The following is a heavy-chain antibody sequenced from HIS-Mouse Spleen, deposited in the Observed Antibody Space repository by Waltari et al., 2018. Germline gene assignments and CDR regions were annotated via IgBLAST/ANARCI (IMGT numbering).Heavy chain of an antibody. Sequence: QVTLRESGPALVKPTQTLTLTCTFSGFSLSTIGLCVSWLRQSTGKALSWLARIDWDDDKYYSTSLKTRLTISKDTSKNQVVLTMTNMDPVDTATYYCARIAEGYSSGWYAFDYWGQGTLVTVSS. CDR2: IDWDDDK. CDR1: GFSLSTIGLC. J-gene: IGHJ4*02. V-gene: IGHV2-70*15. CDR3: ARIAEGYSSGWYAFDY. D-gene: IGHD6-19*01.